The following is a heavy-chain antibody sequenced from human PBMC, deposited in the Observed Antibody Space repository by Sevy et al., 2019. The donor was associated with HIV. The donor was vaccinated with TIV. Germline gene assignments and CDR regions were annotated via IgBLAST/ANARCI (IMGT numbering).Heavy chain of an antibody. CDR2: IYTSGST. V-gene: IGHV4-61*02. D-gene: IGHD3-22*01. CDR3: AGGGSYYYESSGGSVWFDS. J-gene: IGHJ5*01. Sequence: SETLSLTCTVSGGSFSSDDYSWSWIRQPAGKGLEWIGLIYTSGSTSYNPSLRSRVSMSVDTSKNLFSLRLSSVTAAEPALEYCAGGGSYYYESSGGSVWFDSWGQGTPVTVSS. CDR1: GGSFSSDDYS.